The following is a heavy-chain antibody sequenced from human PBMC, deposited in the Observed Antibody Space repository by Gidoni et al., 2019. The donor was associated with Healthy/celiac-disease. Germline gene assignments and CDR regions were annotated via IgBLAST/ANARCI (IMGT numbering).Heavy chain of an antibody. CDR3: ARDHDSSGYYPHFDY. Sequence: QVQLVESGGGVVQPGRSLSLSCSASGFTFSRYAMHWVRQAPGKGLEWVAVISYDGSNKYYADSVKGRFTISRDNSKNTLYLQMNSLRAEDTAVYYCARDHDSSGYYPHFDYWGQGTLVTVSS. V-gene: IGHV3-30-3*01. D-gene: IGHD3-22*01. CDR1: GFTFSRYA. CDR2: ISYDGSNK. J-gene: IGHJ4*02.